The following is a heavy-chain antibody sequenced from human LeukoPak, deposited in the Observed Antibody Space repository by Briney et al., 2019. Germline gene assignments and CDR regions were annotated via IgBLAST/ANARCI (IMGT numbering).Heavy chain of an antibody. CDR1: GFTFSSYG. Sequence: GGSLRLSCAASGFTFSSYGMHWVRQAPGKGLEWVAVISYDGSNKYYADSVKGRFTISRDNSKNTLSLQMDSLRAEDTAVYFCARLYSSGWADYWGQGTLVTVSS. CDR2: ISYDGSNK. D-gene: IGHD6-19*01. V-gene: IGHV3-30*03. CDR3: ARLYSSGWADY. J-gene: IGHJ4*02.